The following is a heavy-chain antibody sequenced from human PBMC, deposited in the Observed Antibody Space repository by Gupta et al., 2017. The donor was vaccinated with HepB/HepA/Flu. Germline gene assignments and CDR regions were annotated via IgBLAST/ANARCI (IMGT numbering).Heavy chain of an antibody. J-gene: IGHJ5*02. D-gene: IGHD2-2*02. CDR2: IYGSGST. V-gene: IGHV4-31*01. CDR1: GGPISSGGYY. Sequence: VQLQDSGPGLVKPSHTLSLTCTVAGGPISSGGYYWSWIGQHPGKGRVWIGYIYGSGSTYYDPSLKSLVTISVDTSKTQFSLKLSSGTAADTAVYCGGGWDIVVVAAAIRGGGLDPWGQGTLVTVSS. CDR3: GGWDIVVVAAAIRGGGLDP.